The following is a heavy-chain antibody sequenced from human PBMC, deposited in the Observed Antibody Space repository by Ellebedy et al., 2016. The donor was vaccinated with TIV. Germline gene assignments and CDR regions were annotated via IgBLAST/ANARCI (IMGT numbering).Heavy chain of an antibody. D-gene: IGHD2-15*01. J-gene: IGHJ4*02. CDR3: ASALSRKTIVVAY. Sequence: GESLKTSCAASGFAFSSLGMHWVRLAPGKGLEWVAVLWHDGSKKHYGDSVKGRFTISRDNSKNTLFMEMSDLRADDTAIYFCASALSRKTIVVAYWGQGTLVTVSS. CDR1: GFAFSSLG. CDR2: LWHDGSKK. V-gene: IGHV3-33*03.